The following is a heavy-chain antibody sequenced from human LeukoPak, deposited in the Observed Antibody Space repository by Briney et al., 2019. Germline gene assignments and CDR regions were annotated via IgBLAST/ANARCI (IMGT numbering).Heavy chain of an antibody. CDR3: ARRYNWNPNWFDP. CDR1: GGSISSYY. J-gene: IGHJ5*02. D-gene: IGHD1-1*01. V-gene: IGHV4-59*12. Sequence: PSETLSLTCTVSGGSISSYYWSWIRQPPGKGLEWIGYISYSGSTNYNPSFKSRVTLSVDTSKNQFSLKLSSVTAADTAVYYCARRYNWNPNWFDPWGQGTLVTVSS. CDR2: ISYSGST.